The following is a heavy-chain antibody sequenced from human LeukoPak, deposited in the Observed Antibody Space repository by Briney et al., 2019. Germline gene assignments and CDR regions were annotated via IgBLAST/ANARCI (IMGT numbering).Heavy chain of an antibody. CDR1: GYDFTKYA. CDR2: IIPIFGTA. V-gene: IGHV1-69*06. CDR3: ARAIGGSYQFDY. Sequence: SVKVSCKASGYDFTKYAVQWVRQAPGQGLEWMGGIIPIFGTANYAQKFQGRVTITADKSTSTAYMELSSLRSEDTAVYYCARAIGGSYQFDYWGQGTLVTVSS. J-gene: IGHJ4*02. D-gene: IGHD1-26*01.